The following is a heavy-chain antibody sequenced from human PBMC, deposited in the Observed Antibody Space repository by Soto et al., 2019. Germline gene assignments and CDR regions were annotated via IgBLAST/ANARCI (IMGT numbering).Heavy chain of an antibody. V-gene: IGHV3-23*01. Sequence: GGSLRLSCAATGFTFSSYAMSRVRQAPGKGLEWVSAISGSGGSTYYADSVKGRFTISRDNSKNTLYLQMNSLRAEDTAVYYCAKWDIVVVPAAIRGAFDIWGQGTMVTVSS. CDR1: GFTFSSYA. CDR3: AKWDIVVVPAAIRGAFDI. J-gene: IGHJ3*02. CDR2: ISGSGGST. D-gene: IGHD2-2*02.